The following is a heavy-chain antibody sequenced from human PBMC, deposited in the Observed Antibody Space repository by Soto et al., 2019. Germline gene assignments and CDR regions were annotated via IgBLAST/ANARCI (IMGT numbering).Heavy chain of an antibody. D-gene: IGHD6-19*01. V-gene: IGHV3-30-3*01. CDR1: GFTFSSYA. Sequence: PGGSLRLSCAASGFTFSSYAMHWVRQAPGKGLEWVAVISYDGSNKYYADSVKGRFTISRDNSKNTLYLQMNSLRAEDTAVYYCARDGPEIIAVAGISLGMDVWGQGTTVTVSS. CDR2: ISYDGSNK. CDR3: ARDGPEIIAVAGISLGMDV. J-gene: IGHJ6*02.